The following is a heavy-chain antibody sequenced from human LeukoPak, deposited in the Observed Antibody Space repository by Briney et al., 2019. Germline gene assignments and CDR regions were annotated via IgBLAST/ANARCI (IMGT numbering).Heavy chain of an antibody. J-gene: IGHJ4*02. V-gene: IGHV1-8*01. CDR1: GYTFTSYD. D-gene: IGHD3-16*02. Sequence: ASVKVSWKASGYTFTSYDINWVRQATGQGLEWMGWMNPNSGNTGYAQKFQGRVTMTRNTSISTAYMELSSLRSEGTAVYYCARVDDYVWGSYPPGNYWGQGTLVTVSS. CDR2: MNPNSGNT. CDR3: ARVDDYVWGSYPPGNY.